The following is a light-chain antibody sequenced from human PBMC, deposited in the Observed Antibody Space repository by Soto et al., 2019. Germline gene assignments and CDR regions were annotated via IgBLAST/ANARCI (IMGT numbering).Light chain of an antibody. CDR1: QSIGDW. J-gene: IGKJ1*01. V-gene: IGKV1-5*03. CDR2: RAS. Sequence: DVQKTEYPSTLSASVGDRVTITCRASQSIGDWLAWFQQKPGRAPKLLIYRASSLESGVPSTFSGSASGTEFTLTISSLQPDDFATYYCQHYYDYSWTFGQGTKVDIK. CDR3: QHYYDYSWT.